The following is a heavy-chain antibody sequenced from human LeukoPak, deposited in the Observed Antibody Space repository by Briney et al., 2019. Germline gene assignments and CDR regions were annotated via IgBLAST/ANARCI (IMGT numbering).Heavy chain of an antibody. CDR1: GFTFSSYS. J-gene: IGHJ4*02. D-gene: IGHD3-16*01. CDR3: ATIPYDYVYRLNFVDY. V-gene: IGHV3-48*01. CDR2: ISSSSSSTI. Sequence: PGGSLRLSCAASGFTFSSYSMNWVRQAPGKGLEWVSYISSSSSSTIYYADSVKGRFTISRDNAKNSLYLQMNSLRAEDTAVYYCATIPYDYVYRLNFVDYWGQGTLVTVSS.